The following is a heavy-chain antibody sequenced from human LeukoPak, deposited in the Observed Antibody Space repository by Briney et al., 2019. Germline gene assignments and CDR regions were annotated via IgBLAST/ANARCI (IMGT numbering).Heavy chain of an antibody. CDR2: MNQDGGEK. Sequence: GGSLGLSCAASGFTFRKYWMSWVRQAPGKGLEWVANMNQDGGEKNYVDSLKGRFTISRDNARNSLYLQMNSLTVDDTAVYYCARDLGYSSFDYWGQGALVTVSS. V-gene: IGHV3-7*01. D-gene: IGHD2-15*01. J-gene: IGHJ4*02. CDR3: ARDLGYSSFDY. CDR1: GFTFRKYW.